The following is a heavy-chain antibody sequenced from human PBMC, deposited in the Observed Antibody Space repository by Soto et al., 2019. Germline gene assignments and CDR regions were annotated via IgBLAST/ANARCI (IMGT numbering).Heavy chain of an antibody. D-gene: IGHD1-26*01. CDR3: AKGQNSGTSRFYSDY. J-gene: IGHJ4*02. Sequence: PGGSLRLSCAASGISLSSDAMIWVRQPPGKGPEWVSGFSARGGSTSYADLVNGRFTISTDNSKNTLYLPVNSLRADDPALYHCAKGQNSGTSRFYSDYWGQGALVTVSS. CDR2: FSARGGST. CDR1: GISLSSDA. V-gene: IGHV3-23*01.